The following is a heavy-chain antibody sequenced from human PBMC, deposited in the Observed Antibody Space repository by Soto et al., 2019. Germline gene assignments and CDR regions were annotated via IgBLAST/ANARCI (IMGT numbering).Heavy chain of an antibody. Sequence: GGSLRLSCAASGFTFSSYSMNWVRQAPGKGLEWVSYISSGSSTIYYADSVKGRFTITRYNAKISLYLQMNSLRAEDTAMYYGARDEFALSLISCGYYVYYGMDVWGQGTTVTVSS. J-gene: IGHJ6*02. CDR3: ARDEFALSLISCGYYVYYGMDV. D-gene: IGHD3-22*01. CDR1: GFTFSSYS. CDR2: ISSGSSTI. V-gene: IGHV3-48*04.